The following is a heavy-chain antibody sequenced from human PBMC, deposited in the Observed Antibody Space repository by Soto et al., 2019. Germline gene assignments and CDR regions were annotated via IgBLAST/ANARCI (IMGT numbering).Heavy chain of an antibody. CDR3: ARDFYGDYAYYMDV. J-gene: IGHJ6*03. CDR1: GGSISSGGYY. CDR2: IYYSGST. D-gene: IGHD4-17*01. V-gene: IGHV4-31*03. Sequence: SETLSITCTVSGGSISSGGYYWSWIRQHPGKGLEWIGYIYYSGSTYYNPSLKSRVTISVDTSKNQFSLKLSSVTAADTAVYYCARDFYGDYAYYMDVWGKGTTVTVSS.